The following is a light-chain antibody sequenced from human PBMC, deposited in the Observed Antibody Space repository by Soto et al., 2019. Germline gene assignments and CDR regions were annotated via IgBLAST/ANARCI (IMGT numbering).Light chain of an antibody. CDR1: SSDVGSYNL. V-gene: IGLV2-23*01. CDR3: CSYAGSSSYV. Sequence: QSALTQPASVSGSPGQSITISCTGTSSDVGSYNLVSWYQQHPHKAPKLMIYEGSKRPSGVSNRFSGSKSGNTASLTISGLQAEDEADYYCCSYAGSSSYVFGTGTKLTAL. CDR2: EGS. J-gene: IGLJ1*01.